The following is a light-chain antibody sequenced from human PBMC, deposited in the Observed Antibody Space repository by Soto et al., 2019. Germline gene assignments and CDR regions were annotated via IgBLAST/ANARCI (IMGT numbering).Light chain of an antibody. CDR2: DTS. CDR3: QHYGSSPGT. CDR1: QSVRDRY. J-gene: IGKJ1*01. Sequence: LSKSPGTLSLSPGERATLSCRASQSVRDRYLAWYQQKPGQAPRLLIYDTSTRATGVPDRFSGSGSGTDFALTISRVEAEDFAIYFCQHYGSSPGTFGEGTKVDI. V-gene: IGKV3-20*01.